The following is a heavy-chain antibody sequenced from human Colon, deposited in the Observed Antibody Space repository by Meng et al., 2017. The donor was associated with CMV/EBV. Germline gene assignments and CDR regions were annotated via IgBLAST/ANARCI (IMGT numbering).Heavy chain of an antibody. CDR1: RNTYTTYV. CDR2: INTNSGKP. V-gene: IGHV7-4-1*02. CDR3: ALEDILTGSYSFDY. Sequence: SRNTYTTYVMNWVRQAPGQGLEWLGRINTNSGKPTYAQDFTGRCVFSVDTSVSTTYLQITRLKAEDTAVYFCALEDILTGSYSFDYWGQGTLVTVS. D-gene: IGHD3-9*01. J-gene: IGHJ4*02.